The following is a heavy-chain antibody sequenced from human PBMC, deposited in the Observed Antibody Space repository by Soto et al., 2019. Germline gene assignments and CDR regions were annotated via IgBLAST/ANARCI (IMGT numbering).Heavy chain of an antibody. CDR2: IMPLYAKP. CDR3: ASLNNWSSGDGSIDV. V-gene: IGHV1-69*01. Sequence: QVQLVQSGAEVNKPGSSVKVSCKASGGTFNTYTISWVRQVPGQGLEWMGGIMPLYAKPTYAQTFQGRLMIAADEHTNTVYMELSSLRSEDTALYYCASLNNWSSGDGSIDVWGRGTAVSVSS. D-gene: IGHD1-20*01. J-gene: IGHJ6*02. CDR1: GGTFNTYT.